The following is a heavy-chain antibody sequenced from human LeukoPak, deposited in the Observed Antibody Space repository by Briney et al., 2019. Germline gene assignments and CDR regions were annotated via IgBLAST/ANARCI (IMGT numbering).Heavy chain of an antibody. CDR2: IWYDGSNK. D-gene: IGHD6-6*01. Sequence: GRSLRLSCAASGFTFSSYGMHWVRQAPGKGLEWVAVIWYDGSNKYYADSVKGRFTISRDNSKNTLYLQMNSLRAEDTAVYYCARAPQLRDAFDIWGQGTMVTVSS. J-gene: IGHJ3*02. CDR1: GFTFSSYG. CDR3: ARAPQLRDAFDI. V-gene: IGHV3-33*01.